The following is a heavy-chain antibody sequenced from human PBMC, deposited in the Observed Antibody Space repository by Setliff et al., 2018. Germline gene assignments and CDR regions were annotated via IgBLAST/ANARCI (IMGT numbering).Heavy chain of an antibody. V-gene: IGHV4-34*01. CDR2: INHSGTT. CDR3: RFWSGYYKNDY. Sequence: SETLSLTCTVYGVSFSDYYWGWVRQSPGKGLNWIGEINHSGTTNYDPSLEGRISISVNTSKRQFSLKLTSVTAADMAVYYCRFWSGYYKNDYWAQGTLVTVSS. J-gene: IGHJ4*02. D-gene: IGHD3-3*01. CDR1: GVSFSDYY.